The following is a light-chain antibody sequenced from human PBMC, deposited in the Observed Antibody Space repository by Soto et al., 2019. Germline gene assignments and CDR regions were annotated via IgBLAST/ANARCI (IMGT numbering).Light chain of an antibody. J-gene: IGKJ1*01. CDR1: QSISSW. CDR3: QEYKSYSWT. V-gene: IGKV1-5*01. CDR2: DTS. Sequence: DIQMTQSPSTLSASVGDRVTITCRASQSISSWLAWYQQKPGKAPKLLIYDTSSLESGVPSRVSGSGSGTEFTLTIDSLQPDDFETYYCQEYKSYSWTFGQGTKVDIK.